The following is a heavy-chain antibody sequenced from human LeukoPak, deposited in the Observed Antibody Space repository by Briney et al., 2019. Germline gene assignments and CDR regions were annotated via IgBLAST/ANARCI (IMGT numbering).Heavy chain of an antibody. CDR3: ARYGLLGLSEINGFDI. Sequence: PSETLSLTCTVSGGSISSTIHYWNWIRQPPGKGLEWIGTMYYTGSTYYNPSLRSRVTISLDRSKNQLSLRLTSVTAADTAVYYCARYGLLGLSEINGFDIWGQGTTVTVSS. CDR2: MYYTGST. CDR1: GGSISSTIHY. J-gene: IGHJ3*02. D-gene: IGHD4-17*01. V-gene: IGHV4-39*07.